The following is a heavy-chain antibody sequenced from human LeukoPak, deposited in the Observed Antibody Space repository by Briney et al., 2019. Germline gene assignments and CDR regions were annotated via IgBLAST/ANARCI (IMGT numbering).Heavy chain of an antibody. J-gene: IGHJ4*02. V-gene: IGHV3-23*01. CDR1: GFIFNNYA. D-gene: IGHD4-17*01. CDR2: TNGSGGNT. Sequence: GGSLRLSCAASGFIFNNYAMTWVRQAPGKGPHLVSVTNGSGGNTHYADSVKGRFTVSRDNSKSALYLQMNSLRVEDTAVYYCVRLTTVTDYWGQGTLVAVSS. CDR3: VRLTTVTDY.